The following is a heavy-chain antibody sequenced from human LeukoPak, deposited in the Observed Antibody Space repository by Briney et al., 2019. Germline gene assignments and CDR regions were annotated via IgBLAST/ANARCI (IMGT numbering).Heavy chain of an antibody. CDR2: IYSGGST. V-gene: IGHV3-53*01. CDR3: ARGAGSGYFGIFDY. D-gene: IGHD3-22*01. J-gene: IGHJ4*02. CDR1: VFTVSINY. Sequence: GGSLTLSCAASVFTVSINYMSWVRQAPGKGLEWVSVIYSGGSTYYADSVKGRFTISRDNSKNTLYLQMNSLRAEDTAVYYCARGAGSGYFGIFDYWGQGTLVTVSS.